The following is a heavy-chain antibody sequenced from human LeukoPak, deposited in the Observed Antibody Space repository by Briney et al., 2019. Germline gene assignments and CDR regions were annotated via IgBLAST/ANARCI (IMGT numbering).Heavy chain of an antibody. CDR3: ARDKYSYGYIDY. D-gene: IGHD5-18*01. V-gene: IGHV3-48*03. Sequence: GGSLRLSCAASGFTFSSYEMNWVRQAPGKGLEWVSYISSSGSTIYYADSVKGRFTISRDNAKNSLYLQTNSLRAEDTAVYYCARDKYSYGYIDYWGQGTLVTVSS. J-gene: IGHJ4*02. CDR1: GFTFSSYE. CDR2: ISSSGSTI.